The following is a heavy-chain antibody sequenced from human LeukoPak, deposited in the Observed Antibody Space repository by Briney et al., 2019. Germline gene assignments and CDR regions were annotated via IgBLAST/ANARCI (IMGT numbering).Heavy chain of an antibody. Sequence: GGSLRLSCAASGFTVSSNYMNWIRQAPGKGLEWVSYITGTGNTIYYADSVKGRFTISRDNAKNSLYLQMNSLRAEDTAVYYCARSMLRGDFWSGYYAFDLWGQGTLVTVSS. J-gene: IGHJ4*02. CDR2: ITGTGNTI. D-gene: IGHD3-3*01. CDR1: GFTVSSNY. CDR3: ARSMLRGDFWSGYYAFDL. V-gene: IGHV3-11*04.